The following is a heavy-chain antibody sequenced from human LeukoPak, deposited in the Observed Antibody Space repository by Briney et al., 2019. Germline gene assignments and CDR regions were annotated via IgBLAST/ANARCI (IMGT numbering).Heavy chain of an antibody. V-gene: IGHV3-23*01. CDR1: GFTFSTFA. J-gene: IGHJ4*02. Sequence: GGSLRLSCAASGFTFSTFAMIWVRQPPGKGLEWVSRIFPSGGEIHYADSVKGRFTISRDNSKNTLYLQMNSLRAEDTAVYYCAKSRGSGLFDYWGQGTLVTVAS. CDR3: AKSRGSGLFDY. CDR2: IFPSGGEI. D-gene: IGHD3-10*01.